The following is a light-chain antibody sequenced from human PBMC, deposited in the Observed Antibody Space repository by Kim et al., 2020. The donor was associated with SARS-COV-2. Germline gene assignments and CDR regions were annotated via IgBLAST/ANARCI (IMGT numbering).Light chain of an antibody. V-gene: IGLV1-51*01. CDR2: DND. J-gene: IGLJ6*01. CDR1: TSNIGYNY. CDR3: GTWDNTLSGVV. Sequence: QSVLTQPPSVSAAAGQNVSISCSGTTSNIGYNYVAWYQQVPGTPPQLLIYDNDKRPSGLPDRFSGSKSGSSATLDITGLQTGDEADYFCGTWDNTLSGVVFGGGTKVTVL.